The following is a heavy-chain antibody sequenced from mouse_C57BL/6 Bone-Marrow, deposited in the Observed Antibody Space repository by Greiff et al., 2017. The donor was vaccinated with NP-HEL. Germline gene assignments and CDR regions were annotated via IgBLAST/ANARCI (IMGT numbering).Heavy chain of an antibody. CDR2: IDPENGDT. J-gene: IGHJ1*03. Sequence: VQLQQSGAELVRPGASVTLSCTASGFNIKDDYMHWVKQRPEQGLEWIGWIDPENGDTEYASKFQGKATITAAQSSNTAYLQPSNLTSEDTAVYYCTTITTVGATPYWYFDVWGTGTTVTVSS. D-gene: IGHD1-1*01. CDR1: GFNIKDDY. CDR3: TTITTVGATPYWYFDV. V-gene: IGHV14-4*01.